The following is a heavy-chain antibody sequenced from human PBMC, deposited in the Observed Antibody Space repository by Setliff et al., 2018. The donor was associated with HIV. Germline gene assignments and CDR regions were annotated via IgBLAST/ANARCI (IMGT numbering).Heavy chain of an antibody. CDR1: GGSISSSSYY. J-gene: IGHJ3*02. D-gene: IGHD2-2*02. CDR3: ARDAAAPAAIEGAFDI. V-gene: IGHV4-39*07. CDR2: VYYSGST. Sequence: KTSETLSLTCIVSGGSISSSSYYWGWIRQPPGKGLEWIGTVYYSGSTHYNPSLKSRVTISVDTSENQFSLKLSSVTAADTAVYYCARDAAAPAAIEGAFDIWGQGTMVTVSS.